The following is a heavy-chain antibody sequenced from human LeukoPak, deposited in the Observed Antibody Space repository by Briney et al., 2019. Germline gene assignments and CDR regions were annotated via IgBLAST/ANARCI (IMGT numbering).Heavy chain of an antibody. V-gene: IGHV3-53*01. CDR1: GFTVSSNY. J-gene: IGHJ6*02. CDR3: ARAPVTTTNYYYYGMDV. CDR2: IYSGGST. D-gene: IGHD4-17*01. Sequence: GGSLRLSCAASGFTVSSNYMSWVRQAPGKGLEWVSVIYSGGSTYYADSVKGRFTISRDNSKNTLYLQMNSLRAEDTAVYYCARAPVTTTNYYYYGMDVWGQGTTVTVSS.